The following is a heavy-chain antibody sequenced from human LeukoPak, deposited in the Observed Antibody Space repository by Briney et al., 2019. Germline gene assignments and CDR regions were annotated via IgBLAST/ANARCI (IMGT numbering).Heavy chain of an antibody. CDR1: GFTFSSYG. CDR2: IRYDGSNK. V-gene: IGHV3-30*02. D-gene: IGHD4-17*01. Sequence: GGSLRLSCAASGFTFSSYGMHWVRQAPGKGLEWVTFIRYDGSNKYYADSVKGRFTIYRDNSKNTLYLQMNSLRAEDTAVYYCAKELGRYAVTTGLFDYWGQGTLVTVSS. J-gene: IGHJ4*02. CDR3: AKELGRYAVTTGLFDY.